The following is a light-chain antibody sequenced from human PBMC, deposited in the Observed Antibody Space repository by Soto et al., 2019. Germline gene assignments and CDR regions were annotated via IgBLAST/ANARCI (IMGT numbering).Light chain of an antibody. J-gene: IGLJ1*01. V-gene: IGLV2-11*01. CDR3: CSYAGSYTEV. CDR1: SSDVGYYNY. Sequence: QSALTQPRSVSGSPGQSVTISCTGTSSDVGYYNYVSWYQQHPGRAPKLMIYNDGKRPSGVPDRFSGSKSGNTASLTISGLQAEDEADYYCCSYAGSYTEVFGTGTKVTVL. CDR2: NDG.